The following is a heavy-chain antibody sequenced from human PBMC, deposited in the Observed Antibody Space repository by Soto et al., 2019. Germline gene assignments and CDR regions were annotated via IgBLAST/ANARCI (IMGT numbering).Heavy chain of an antibody. V-gene: IGHV3-23*01. J-gene: IGHJ4*02. CDR3: AKDEGYYDFWSGYFFDY. D-gene: IGHD3-3*01. Sequence: EVQLLESGGGLVQPGGSLRLSCAASGFTFSSYAMSWVRQAPGKGLEWVSAISGSGGSTYYADSVKARFTISRDNSKNALYLQMNILRAEDTAVYYCAKDEGYYDFWSGYFFDYWGQGTLFTVSS. CDR1: GFTFSSYA. CDR2: ISGSGGST.